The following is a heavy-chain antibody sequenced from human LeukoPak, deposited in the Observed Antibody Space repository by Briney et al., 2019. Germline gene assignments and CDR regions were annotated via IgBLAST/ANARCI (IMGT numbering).Heavy chain of an antibody. CDR2: IYFSGGT. J-gene: IGHJ6*03. CDR3: ARSYYYYYMDV. Sequence: SETLSLTCTVSGDSISSSNCYWGWIRQPPGKGLEWIGSIYFSGGTYYNASLKSRVTISVDTSKNQFSLKLSSVTAADTAVYYCARSYYYYYMDVWGKGTTVTVSS. V-gene: IGHV4-39*07. CDR1: GDSISSSNCY.